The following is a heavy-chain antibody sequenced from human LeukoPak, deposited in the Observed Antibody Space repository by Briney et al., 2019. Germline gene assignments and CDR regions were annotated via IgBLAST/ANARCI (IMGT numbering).Heavy chain of an antibody. CDR1: GFIFSRFW. CDR2: INSDGSST. J-gene: IGHJ4*02. D-gene: IGHD7-27*01. CDR3: ARGLANWGSYYFDY. Sequence: GGSLRLSCAASGFIFSRFWMHWVRQAPGKGLVWVSRINSDGSSTSYADSVKGRFTISRDNAKNTLYLQMNSLRAEDTAVYYCARGLANWGSYYFDYWGQGTLVTVSS. V-gene: IGHV3-74*01.